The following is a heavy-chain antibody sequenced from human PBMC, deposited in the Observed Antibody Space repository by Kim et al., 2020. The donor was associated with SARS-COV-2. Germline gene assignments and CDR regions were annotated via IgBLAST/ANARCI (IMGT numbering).Heavy chain of an antibody. V-gene: IGHV3-74*01. J-gene: IGHJ4*02. D-gene: IGHD6-19*01. CDR2: INSDGSST. Sequence: GGSLRLSCAASGFTFSSYWMHWVRQAPGKGLVWVSRINSDGSSTSYADSVKGRFTISRDNAKNTLYLQMNSLRAEDTAVYYCARAHSIAVAADFDYCGQASLLAVCS. CDR1: GFTFSSYW. CDR3: ARAHSIAVAADFDY.